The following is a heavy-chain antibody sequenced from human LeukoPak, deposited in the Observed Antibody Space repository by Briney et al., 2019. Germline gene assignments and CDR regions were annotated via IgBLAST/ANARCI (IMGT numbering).Heavy chain of an antibody. J-gene: IGHJ6*02. CDR2: INPNSGGT. CDR1: GYTFTGYY. D-gene: IGHD2-2*01. V-gene: IGHV1-2*02. Sequence: RGASVKVSCKASGYTFTGYYMHWVRQAPGQGLEWMGWINPNSGGTNYAQKFQGRVTMTRDTSISTAYMELSRLRSDDTAVYYCARAILSLFDHIVVVPAARCPDVWGQGTTVTVSS. CDR3: ARAILSLFDHIVVVPAARCPDV.